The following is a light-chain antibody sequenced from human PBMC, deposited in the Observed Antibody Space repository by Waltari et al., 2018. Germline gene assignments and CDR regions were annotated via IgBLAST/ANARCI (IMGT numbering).Light chain of an antibody. CDR3: SSYGGDNNYL. J-gene: IGLJ1*01. CDR1: SRDIGDYDY. Sequence: QSALTQPPSASGSPGQSVTISCTGTSRDIGDYDYVSWYQQYPGKAPKLIIYEVRTWPSGVPDRCSGSKSGNTASLTVSGLQAEDEADYYCSSYGGDNNYLFGTGTAVTVL. CDR2: EVR. V-gene: IGLV2-8*01.